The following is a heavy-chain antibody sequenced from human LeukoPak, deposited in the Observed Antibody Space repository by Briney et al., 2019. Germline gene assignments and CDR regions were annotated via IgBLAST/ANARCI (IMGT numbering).Heavy chain of an antibody. D-gene: IGHD6-13*01. CDR1: GFTFSSYS. CDR2: ISSSSRTI. V-gene: IGHV3-48*01. CDR3: AKDLAVFAAADWFDP. Sequence: GGSLRLSCAASGFTFSSYSMNWVRQAPGKGLEWVSYISSSSRTIYDADSVKGRFTISRDNAKNSLYLQMNSLRAEDTAVYYCAKDLAVFAAADWFDPWGQGTLVTVSS. J-gene: IGHJ5*02.